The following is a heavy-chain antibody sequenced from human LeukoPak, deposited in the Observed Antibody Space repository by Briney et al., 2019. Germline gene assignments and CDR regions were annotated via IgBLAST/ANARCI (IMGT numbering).Heavy chain of an antibody. Sequence: ASVKVSCKASGYTFTGYYMHWVRQAPGQGLEWMGWINPNSGGTNYAQKFQGRVTMTRDTSISTAYMELSRLRSDDTAVYYCAREKALREYGGYDGHDRVFDIWGQGTMVTVSS. CDR3: AREKALREYGGYDGHDRVFDI. CDR2: INPNSGGT. CDR1: GYTFTGYY. D-gene: IGHD5-12*01. V-gene: IGHV1-2*02. J-gene: IGHJ3*02.